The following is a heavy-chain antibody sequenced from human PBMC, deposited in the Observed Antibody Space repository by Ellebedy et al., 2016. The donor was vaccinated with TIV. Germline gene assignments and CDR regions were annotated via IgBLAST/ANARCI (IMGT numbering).Heavy chain of an antibody. Sequence: GGSLRLXCAASGFTFSSYWMHWVRQAPGKGLVWVSRINSDGSSTSYADSVKGRFTISRDNAKNTLYLQMNSLRAEDTAVYYCARDRGGYGELNYFDYWGQGTLVTVSS. CDR2: INSDGSST. D-gene: IGHD4-17*01. J-gene: IGHJ4*02. CDR1: GFTFSSYW. CDR3: ARDRGGYGELNYFDY. V-gene: IGHV3-74*01.